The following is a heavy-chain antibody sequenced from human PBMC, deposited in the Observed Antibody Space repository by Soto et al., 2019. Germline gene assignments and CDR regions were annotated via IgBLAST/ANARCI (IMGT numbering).Heavy chain of an antibody. CDR1: GFTFSSYA. CDR2: ISGSGGST. D-gene: IGHD3-10*01. CDR3: AKGSLGLTMVRGGFDY. J-gene: IGHJ4*02. Sequence: RGSLRLSCAASGFTFSSYAMSWVRQAPGKGLEWVSAISGSGGSTYYADSVKGRFTISRDNSKNTLYLQMNSLRAEDTAVYYCAKGSLGLTMVRGGFDYWGQGTLVTVSS. V-gene: IGHV3-23*01.